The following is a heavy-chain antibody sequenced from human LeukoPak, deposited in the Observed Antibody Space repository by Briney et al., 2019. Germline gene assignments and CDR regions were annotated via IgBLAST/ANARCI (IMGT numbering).Heavy chain of an antibody. CDR2: ISYDGSNK. D-gene: IGHD6-19*01. CDR3: ARDQTEYSSGWYPDY. J-gene: IGHJ4*02. Sequence: GGSLRLSCAASGFTFSDYYMSWIRQAPGKGLEWVAVISYDGSNKYYADSVKGRFTISRDNSKNTLYLQMNSLRAEDTAVYYCARDQTEYSSGWYPDYWGQGTLVTVSS. CDR1: GFTFSDYY. V-gene: IGHV3-30*03.